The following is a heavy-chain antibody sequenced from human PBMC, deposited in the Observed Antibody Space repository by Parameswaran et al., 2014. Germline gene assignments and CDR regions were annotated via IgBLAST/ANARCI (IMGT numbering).Heavy chain of an antibody. Sequence: WVRQAPGQGLEWMGRINPNSGGTNYAQKFQDRVTMTRETSISTAYMELSRLRSDDTAVYYCARNYMDVWGKGTTVTVSS. J-gene: IGHJ6*03. CDR2: INPNSGGT. CDR3: ARNYMDV. V-gene: IGHV1-2*06.